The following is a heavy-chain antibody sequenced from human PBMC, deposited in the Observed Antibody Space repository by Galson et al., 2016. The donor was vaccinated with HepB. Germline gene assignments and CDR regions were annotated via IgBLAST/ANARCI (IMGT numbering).Heavy chain of an antibody. CDR1: GVSISSDDYF. V-gene: IGHV4-30-4*01. Sequence: TLSLTCTVSGVSISSDDYFWSWIRQPPGKGLEWIGYIYYSGNTYYNPSLKSRLTISVDTSKNQFSLRLNSVTVADTAVYYCAREGGFDYWGQGTLVTVSS. CDR3: AREGGFDY. J-gene: IGHJ4*02. CDR2: IYYSGNT.